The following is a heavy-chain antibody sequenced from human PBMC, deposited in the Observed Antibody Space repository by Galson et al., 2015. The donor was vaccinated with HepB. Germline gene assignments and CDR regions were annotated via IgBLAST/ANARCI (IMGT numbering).Heavy chain of an antibody. V-gene: IGHV3-48*02. CDR1: GFTFSSYS. D-gene: IGHD2/OR15-2a*01. CDR2: INTIGSTI. CDR3: VTLIYGSSD. J-gene: IGHJ4*02. Sequence: SLRLSCAASGFTFSSYSMNWVRQAPGKGLEWLSYINTIGSTIYYAGSVKGRFTISRDNAKNSLYLQMNSLRDEDTAVYYCVTLIYGSSDWGQGTLVTVSS.